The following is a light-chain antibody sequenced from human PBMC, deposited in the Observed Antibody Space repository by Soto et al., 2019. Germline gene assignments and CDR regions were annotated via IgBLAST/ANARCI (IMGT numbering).Light chain of an antibody. J-gene: IGKJ2*02. CDR2: KAS. V-gene: IGKV1-5*03. CDR1: QSISTW. CDR3: QQYNSSPWT. Sequence: DIQLTQSPSTLSASVGDRVTITCRASQSISTWLAWYQQKPGKAPKLLIYKASSSESGVPSRFSGSGSGTEFTLTITSLQPDDFATFHCQQYNSSPWTFGQGTKLEIK.